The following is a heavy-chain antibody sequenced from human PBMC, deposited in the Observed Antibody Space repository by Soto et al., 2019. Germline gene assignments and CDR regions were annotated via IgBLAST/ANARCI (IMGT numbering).Heavy chain of an antibody. D-gene: IGHD5-12*01. V-gene: IGHV1-3*01. CDR3: ARARLDGNGYTWSWFDP. CDR2: MNAGKGNT. J-gene: IGHJ5*02. Sequence: QVQLVQSEAEVKEPGASVKVSCKASGYTFTDYALQWVRQAPGQSLEWMGWMNAGKGNTKYSQKFLGRVTFTRDTSASTAYMEMSSLTYEDTAVFYCARARLDGNGYTWSWFDPWGQGVLVTVSS. CDR1: GYTFTDYA.